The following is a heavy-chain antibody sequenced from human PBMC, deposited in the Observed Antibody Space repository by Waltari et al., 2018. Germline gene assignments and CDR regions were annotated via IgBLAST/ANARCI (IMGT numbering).Heavy chain of an antibody. J-gene: IGHJ6*02. Sequence: QAQLQQWGAGLLKPSETLSLTCAVYGGSFRVYYWTWIRQPPGKGLEWIGEINHSGSTNYNPSLKSRVTISVDTSKHQFSLKLISVTAADTAVYYCAGGPWYAIVPGALYGMDVWGQGTAVTVSS. V-gene: IGHV4-34*01. D-gene: IGHD2-2*01. CDR3: AGGPWYAIVPGALYGMDV. CDR1: GGSFRVYY. CDR2: INHSGST.